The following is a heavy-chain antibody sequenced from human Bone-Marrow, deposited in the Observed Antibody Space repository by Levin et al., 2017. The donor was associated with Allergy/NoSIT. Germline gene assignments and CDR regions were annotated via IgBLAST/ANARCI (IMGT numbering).Heavy chain of an antibody. CDR2: ISYDGSNK. V-gene: IGHV3-30*18. Sequence: PGGSLRLSCAASGFTFSSYGMHWVRQAPGKGLEWVAVISYDGSNKYYADSVKGRFTISRDNSKNTLYLQMNSLRAEDTAVYYCAKTPVTTEYYFDYWGQGTLVTVSS. CDR3: AKTPVTTEYYFDY. CDR1: GFTFSSYG. D-gene: IGHD4-17*01. J-gene: IGHJ4*02.